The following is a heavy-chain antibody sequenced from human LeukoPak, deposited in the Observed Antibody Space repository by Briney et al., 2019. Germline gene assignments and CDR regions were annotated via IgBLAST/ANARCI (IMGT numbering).Heavy chain of an antibody. CDR2: INHSGST. CDR1: GGSFSGYY. D-gene: IGHD3-22*01. CDR3: ASRSSSGYYY. J-gene: IGHJ4*02. Sequence: SETLSLTCAVYGGSFSGYYWSWIRQSPGKGLEWIGEINHSGSTNYNPSLKGRVTMSVDTSKNQFSLKLSSVTAADTAVYYCASRSSSGYYYWGQGTLVTVSS. V-gene: IGHV4-34*01.